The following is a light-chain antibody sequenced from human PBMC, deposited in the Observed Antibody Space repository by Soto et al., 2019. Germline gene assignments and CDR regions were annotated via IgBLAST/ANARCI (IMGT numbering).Light chain of an antibody. CDR1: QTISSY. CDR3: QQGYSTPRT. Sequence: DIQMTQSPSSLSAFVGDRVTITCRASQTISSYLNWYQQKPGKAPKVLIYAASSLQSGVPSRFSGSGSGTDFTLTISSLQPEDFATYYCQQGYSTPRTFGQGTKVDIK. CDR2: AAS. J-gene: IGKJ1*01. V-gene: IGKV1-39*01.